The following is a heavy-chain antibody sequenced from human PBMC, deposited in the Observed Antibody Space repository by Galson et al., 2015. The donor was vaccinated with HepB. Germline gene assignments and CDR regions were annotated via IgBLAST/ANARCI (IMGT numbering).Heavy chain of an antibody. CDR3: ARDSPDSLTGLYYFDY. CDR2: MWYDGSNK. V-gene: IGHV3-33*01. Sequence: SLRLSCAASGFTFSSYGMHWVRQAPGKGLEWVAVMWYDGSNKYYADSVKGRFTISRGNSKNTLYLQMNSLRAEDTAVYYCARDSPDSLTGLYYFDYWGQGTLVTVSS. J-gene: IGHJ4*02. D-gene: IGHD7-27*01. CDR1: GFTFSSYG.